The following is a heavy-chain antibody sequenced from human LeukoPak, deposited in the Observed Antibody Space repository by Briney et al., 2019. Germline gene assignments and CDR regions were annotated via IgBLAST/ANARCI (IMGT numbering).Heavy chain of an antibody. Sequence: GGSLGLSCAASGFTFSSYSMNWVRQAPGKGLEWVSSISSSSSYIYYADSVKGRFTISRDNAKNSLYLQMNSLRAEDTAVYYCARGYYDSSGYYLRWFDPWGQGTLVTVSS. CDR1: GFTFSSYS. D-gene: IGHD3-22*01. V-gene: IGHV3-21*01. J-gene: IGHJ5*02. CDR2: ISSSSSYI. CDR3: ARGYYDSSGYYLRWFDP.